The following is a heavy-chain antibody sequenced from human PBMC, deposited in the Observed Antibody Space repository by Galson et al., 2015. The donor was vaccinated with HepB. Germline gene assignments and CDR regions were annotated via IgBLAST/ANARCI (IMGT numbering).Heavy chain of an antibody. V-gene: IGHV1-46*01. Sequence: SVKVSCKASGYTFTSYYMHWVRQAPGQGLEWMGIINPSGGSTSYAQKFQGRVTMTRDTSTSTVYMELSNLRSEDTAVYYCARDMWYYGSGSDGMDVWGQGTTVTVSS. CDR2: INPSGGST. CDR1: GYTFTSYY. D-gene: IGHD3-10*01. J-gene: IGHJ6*02. CDR3: ARDMWYYGSGSDGMDV.